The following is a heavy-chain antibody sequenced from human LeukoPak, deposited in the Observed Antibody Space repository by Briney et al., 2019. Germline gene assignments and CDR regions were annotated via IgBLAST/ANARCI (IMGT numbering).Heavy chain of an antibody. Sequence: SETLSLTCAVSGGSISSGGYSWSWIRQPPGKGLEWIGYIYHSGSTYYNPSLKSRVTISVDRSKNQFSLKLSPVTAADTAVYYCARDTPIGFDPWGQGTLVTVSS. CDR1: GGSISSGGYS. CDR2: IYHSGST. D-gene: IGHD2-15*01. V-gene: IGHV4-30-2*01. J-gene: IGHJ5*02. CDR3: ARDTPIGFDP.